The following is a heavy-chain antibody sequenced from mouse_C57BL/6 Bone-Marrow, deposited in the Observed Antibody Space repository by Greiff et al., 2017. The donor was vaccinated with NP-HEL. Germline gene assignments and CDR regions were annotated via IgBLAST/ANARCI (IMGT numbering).Heavy chain of an antibody. CDR3: ARGSRLTTVVVNWYFDV. D-gene: IGHD1-1*01. J-gene: IGHJ1*03. CDR1: GYAFSSSW. CDR2: IYPGDGDT. V-gene: IGHV1-82*01. Sequence: VQLQQSGPELVKPGASVKISCKASGYAFSSSWMNWVKQRPGKGLEWIGRIYPGDGDTNYNGKFKGKATLTADKSSSTAYMQLSSLTSEDSAVYFGARGSRLTTVVVNWYFDVWGTGTTVTVSS.